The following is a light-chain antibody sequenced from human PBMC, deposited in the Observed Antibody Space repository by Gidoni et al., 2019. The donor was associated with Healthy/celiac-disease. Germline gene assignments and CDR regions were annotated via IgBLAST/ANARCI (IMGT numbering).Light chain of an antibody. CDR2: TAS. J-gene: IGKJ2*01. Sequence: DIQMTKSPSTLSASVGDRVTITCRASQSISSWLAWYQQKPGKAPKLLIYTASSLESGVPSRFSGSGSGTEFTLTISSLQPDDFATYYCQQYNNYSYTFGQXTKLEIK. V-gene: IGKV1-5*03. CDR3: QQYNNYSYT. CDR1: QSISSW.